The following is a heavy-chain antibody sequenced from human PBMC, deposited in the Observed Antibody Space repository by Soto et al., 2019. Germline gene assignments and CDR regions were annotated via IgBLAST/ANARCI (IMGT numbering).Heavy chain of an antibody. CDR1: GGSIFSGGYY. Sequence: SETLSLTCTVSGGSIFSGGYYCNWIRQQPGKGLERIGYNHYSGNPFYNPSLKSRVTISVDTSKNQFSLKLSSVTAADTAVYYCARHHNIVATIDYWGQGTLVTVSS. CDR2: NHYSGNP. D-gene: IGHD5-12*01. J-gene: IGHJ4*02. CDR3: ARHHNIVATIDY. V-gene: IGHV4-31*03.